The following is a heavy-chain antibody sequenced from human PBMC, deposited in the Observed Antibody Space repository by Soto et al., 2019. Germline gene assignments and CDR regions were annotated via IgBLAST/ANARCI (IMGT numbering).Heavy chain of an antibody. Sequence: GGSLRLSCVASGFTFGSRAMSWVRQAPGVGLEWVSTITDTVGDTKYADSVRCRFTISRDNSQNTLYLQMRRLRAEESAVYYFARRSKASYPGSLIFDFWGRGASVTVSS. V-gene: IGHV3-23*01. D-gene: IGHD3-10*01. CDR1: GFTFGSRA. CDR2: ITDTVGDT. CDR3: ARRSKASYPGSLIFDF. J-gene: IGHJ4*02.